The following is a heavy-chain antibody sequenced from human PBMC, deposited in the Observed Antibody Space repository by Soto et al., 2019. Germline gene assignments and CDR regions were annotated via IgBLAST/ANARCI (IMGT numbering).Heavy chain of an antibody. J-gene: IGHJ6*02. Sequence: RLSCAASGFTFSSYSMNWVRQAPGKGLEWVSSISSSSSYIYYADSVKGRFTISRDNAKNSLYLQMNSLRAEDTAVYYCARPSSRHYYYYYGMDVWGQGTTVTVSS. V-gene: IGHV3-21*01. CDR2: ISSSSSYI. CDR3: ARPSSRHYYYYYGMDV. CDR1: GFTFSSYS. D-gene: IGHD6-13*01.